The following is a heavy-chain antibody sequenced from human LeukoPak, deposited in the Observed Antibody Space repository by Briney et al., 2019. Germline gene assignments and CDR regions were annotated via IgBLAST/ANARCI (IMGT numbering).Heavy chain of an antibody. CDR2: ISSSSYYI. CDR3: GAAYSGSSPFDY. Sequence: GGSLRLSCAASGFTFSSYVMSWVRQAPGKGLEWVSSISSSSYYIYYADSVKGRFTISRDNAKNSLFLQMNSLRAEDTAVYYCGAAYSGSSPFDYWGQGTLVTVSS. J-gene: IGHJ4*02. D-gene: IGHD1-26*01. V-gene: IGHV3-21*01. CDR1: GFTFSSYV.